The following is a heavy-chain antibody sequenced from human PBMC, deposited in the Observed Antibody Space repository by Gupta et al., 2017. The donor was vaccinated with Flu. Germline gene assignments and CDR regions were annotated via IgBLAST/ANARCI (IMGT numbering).Heavy chain of an antibody. CDR3: ARGGVVVITADAFDI. CDR2: IIPIFGTA. J-gene: IGHJ3*02. Sequence: APGQGLEWMGGIIPIFGTANYAQKFQGRVTITADESTSTAYMELSSLRSEDTAVYYCARGGVVVITADAFDIWGQGTMVTVSS. V-gene: IGHV1-69*01. D-gene: IGHD3-22*01.